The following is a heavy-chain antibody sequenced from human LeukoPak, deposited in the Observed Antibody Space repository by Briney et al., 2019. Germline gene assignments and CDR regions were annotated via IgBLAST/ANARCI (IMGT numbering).Heavy chain of an antibody. V-gene: IGHV4-59*01. CDR1: GGSISSYY. CDR3: ARGNYDFWSGYYDY. Sequence: SETLSLTCTASGGSISSYYWSWIRQPPGKGLEWIGYIYYSGSTNYNPSLKSRVTISVDTSKNQFSLKLSSVTAADTAVCYCARGNYDFWSGYYDYWGQGTLVTVSS. CDR2: IYYSGST. J-gene: IGHJ4*02. D-gene: IGHD3-3*01.